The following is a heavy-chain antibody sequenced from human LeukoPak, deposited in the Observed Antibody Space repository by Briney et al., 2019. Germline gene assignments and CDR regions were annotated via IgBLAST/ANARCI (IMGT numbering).Heavy chain of an antibody. CDR2: ISGSGGST. J-gene: IGHJ4*02. D-gene: IGHD3-22*01. CDR1: GFTFSSYG. Sequence: PGGSLRLSCAASGFTFSSYGMSWVRQAPGKGLEWVSAISGSGGSTYYADSVKGRFTISRDNSKNTLYLQMNSLRAEDTAVYYCAKSETFYDSSGYSSHADDYWGQGTLVTVSS. CDR3: AKSETFYDSSGYSSHADDY. V-gene: IGHV3-23*01.